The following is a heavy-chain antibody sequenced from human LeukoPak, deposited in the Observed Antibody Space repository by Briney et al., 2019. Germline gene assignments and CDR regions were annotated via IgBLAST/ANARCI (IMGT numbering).Heavy chain of an antibody. D-gene: IGHD2-21*02. V-gene: IGHV3-15*01. CDR2: IKSKTDGGTT. J-gene: IGHJ4*02. Sequence: PGGSLRLSCAASGFTFSNAWMTWVRQAPGKGLEWVGRIKSKTDGGTTDYAAPVKGRFTISRDDSKNTLYLQMNSLKTEDTAVYYCTREAVTANGYFDYWGQGTLVSVSS. CDR3: TREAVTANGYFDY. CDR1: GFTFSNAW.